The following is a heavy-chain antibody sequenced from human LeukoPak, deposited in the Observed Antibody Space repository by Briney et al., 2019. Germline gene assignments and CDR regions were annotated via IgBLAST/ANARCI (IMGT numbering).Heavy chain of an antibody. V-gene: IGHV1-2*02. Sequence: ASVTVSCKASGYTFTVYYMHWVRQAPGQGQEWMGWINPNSGGTNYSQKFQGRVTMTRDTSISTAYMELSRLRSDDTAVYYCARVQGRGIAAAAHWGQGTLVTVSS. CDR1: GYTFTVYY. CDR2: INPNSGGT. J-gene: IGHJ4*02. CDR3: ARVQGRGIAAAAH. D-gene: IGHD6-13*01.